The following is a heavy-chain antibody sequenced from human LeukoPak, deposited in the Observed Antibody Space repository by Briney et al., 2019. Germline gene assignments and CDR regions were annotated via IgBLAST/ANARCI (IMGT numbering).Heavy chain of an antibody. J-gene: IGHJ6*03. CDR1: GFTFDDYA. CDR2: ISWNSGSI. Sequence: PGGSLRLSCAASGFTFDDYAMHWVRQAPGKGLEWVSGISWNSGSIGYADSVKGRFTISRDNAKNSLYLQMNSLRAEDTAVYYCARDGGPDDFWSGYYYMDVWGKGTTVTVSS. V-gene: IGHV3-9*01. CDR3: ARDGGPDDFWSGYYYMDV. D-gene: IGHD3-3*01.